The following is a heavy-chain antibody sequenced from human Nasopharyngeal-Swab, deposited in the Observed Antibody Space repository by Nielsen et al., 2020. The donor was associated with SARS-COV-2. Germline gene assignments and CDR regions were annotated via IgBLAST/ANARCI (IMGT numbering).Heavy chain of an antibody. J-gene: IGHJ6*03. Sequence: WIRQPPGKGLEWISSISSTSSYIYYADSVKARFTISRDNAQNSLYLQMNSLRAEDTAVYYCARCGYSYGSHYYYYYMDVWGKGTTVTVSS. CDR2: ISSTSSYI. CDR3: ARCGYSYGSHYYYYYMDV. V-gene: IGHV3-21*01. D-gene: IGHD5-18*01.